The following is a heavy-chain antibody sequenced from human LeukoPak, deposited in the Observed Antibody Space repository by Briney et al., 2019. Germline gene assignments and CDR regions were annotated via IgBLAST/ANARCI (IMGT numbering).Heavy chain of an antibody. CDR2: IKEDGSKT. V-gene: IGHV3-7*01. CDR3: APQTMILVL. D-gene: IGHD3-22*01. J-gene: IGHJ4*02. Sequence: PGGSLRLSCVASGFTFNTHLVSWVRQAPGRGLELVANIKEDGSKTDYGDSVKGRFTISRDNAKNSVFLQMNSTRDEDTAVYYCAPQTMILVLGGQGTLVTVSS. CDR1: GFTFNTHL.